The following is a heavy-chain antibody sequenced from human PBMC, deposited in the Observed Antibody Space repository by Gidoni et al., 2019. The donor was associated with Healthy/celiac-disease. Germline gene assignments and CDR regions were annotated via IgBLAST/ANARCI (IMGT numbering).Heavy chain of an antibody. CDR3: AKDHGYSSSSADY. J-gene: IGHJ4*02. Sequence: QVQLVESGGGVVQPGRSLRLSCAASGFTFSSYGMHWVRQAPGKGLEWVAVISYDGSNKYYADSVKGRFTISRDNSKNTLYLQMNSLRAEDTAVYYCAKDHGYSSSSADYWGQGTLVTVSS. CDR2: ISYDGSNK. D-gene: IGHD6-6*01. CDR1: GFTFSSYG. V-gene: IGHV3-30*18.